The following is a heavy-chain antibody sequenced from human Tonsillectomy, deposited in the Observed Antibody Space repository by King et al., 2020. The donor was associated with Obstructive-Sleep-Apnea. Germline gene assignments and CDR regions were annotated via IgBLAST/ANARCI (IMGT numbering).Heavy chain of an antibody. Sequence: QLQESGPGLVKPSETLSLTCTVSGGSISSYYWSWIRQPPGKGLEWIGYIYYSESTSYNPSLKSRVTISLDTSKNQFSLKLSSVTAADTAVYYCARTTSPYGDYGYGWFDPWCQGTLVTVSS. J-gene: IGHJ5*02. CDR1: GGSISSYY. CDR2: IYYSEST. V-gene: IGHV4-59*08. CDR3: ARTTSPYGDYGYGWFDP. D-gene: IGHD4-17*01.